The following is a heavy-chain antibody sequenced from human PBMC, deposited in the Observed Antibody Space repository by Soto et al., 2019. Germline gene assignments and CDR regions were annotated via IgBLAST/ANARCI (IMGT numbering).Heavy chain of an antibody. Sequence: SETLSLTCTVFGGSISSSSYYWGWIRQPPGKGLEWIGSIYYSGSTYYNPSLKSRVTISVDTSKNQFSLKLSSVTAADTAVYYCARSWVQLERRGVGWFEPWGQGTLVTVSS. J-gene: IGHJ5*02. CDR1: GGSISSSSYY. D-gene: IGHD1-1*01. V-gene: IGHV4-39*01. CDR3: ARSWVQLERRGVGWFEP. CDR2: IYYSGST.